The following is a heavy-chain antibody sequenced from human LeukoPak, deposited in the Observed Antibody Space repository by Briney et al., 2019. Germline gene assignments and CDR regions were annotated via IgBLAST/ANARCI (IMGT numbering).Heavy chain of an antibody. V-gene: IGHV4-59*01. D-gene: IGHD4-17*01. CDR2: IYYSGST. CDR3: ARSSGGFDYGDYDESGWYFDL. Sequence: SETLSLTCTVSGGSISSYYWSWIRQPPGKGLEWIGYIYYSGSTNYNPSLKSRVTISVDTSKNQFSLKLSSVTAADTAVYYCARSSGGFDYGDYDESGWYFDLWGRGTLVTVSS. CDR1: GGSISSYY. J-gene: IGHJ2*01.